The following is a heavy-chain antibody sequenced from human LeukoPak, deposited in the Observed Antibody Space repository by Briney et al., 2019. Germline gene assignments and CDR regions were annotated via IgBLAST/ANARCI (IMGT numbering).Heavy chain of an antibody. CDR2: IYYSGST. V-gene: IGHV4-59*01. D-gene: IGHD3-9*01. J-gene: IGHJ4*02. CDR3: ARWDILTGLDY. Sequence: PSETLSLTCTVSGGSISSYYWSWIRQPPGKGLEWIGYIYYSGSTNYNPSLKSRVTISVDTCKNQFSLKLSSVTAADTAVYYCARWDILTGLDYWGQGTLVTVSS. CDR1: GGSISSYY.